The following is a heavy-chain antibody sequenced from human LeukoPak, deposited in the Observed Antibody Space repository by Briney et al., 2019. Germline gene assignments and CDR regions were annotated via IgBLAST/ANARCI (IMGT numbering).Heavy chain of an antibody. CDR3: AKEIGSYRYFDY. J-gene: IGHJ4*02. CDR2: IDSSASTT. CDR1: RFYFSTYD. D-gene: IGHD1-26*01. V-gene: IGHV3-48*01. Sequence: GGSLRLSCTASRFYFSTYDMNWVRQVPGKGLEWVSYIDSSASTTYYADSVKGRFTISRDNSKNTLYLQMNSLRAEDTAVYYCAKEIGSYRYFDYWGQGTLVTVSS.